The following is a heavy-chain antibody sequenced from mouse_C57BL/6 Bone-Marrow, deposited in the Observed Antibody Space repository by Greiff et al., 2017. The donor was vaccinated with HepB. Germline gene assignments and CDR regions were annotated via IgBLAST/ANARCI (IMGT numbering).Heavy chain of an antibody. J-gene: IGHJ1*03. CDR2: ISDGGSYT. D-gene: IGHD2-4*01. CDR1: GFTFSSYA. CDR3: ARNYDWYFDV. Sequence: EVQLVESGGGLVKPGGSLKLSCAASGFTFSSYAMSWVRQTPEKRLEWVATISDGGSYTYYPDNVKGRFTISRDNAKNNLYLQMSHLKSEDTAMYYCARNYDWYFDVWGTGTTVTVSS. V-gene: IGHV5-4*01.